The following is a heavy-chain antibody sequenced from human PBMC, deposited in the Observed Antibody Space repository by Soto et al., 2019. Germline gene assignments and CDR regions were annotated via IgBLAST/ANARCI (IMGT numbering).Heavy chain of an antibody. CDR3: ARDLEGSSSERNDY. CDR1: GFTFSSYA. Sequence: GGSLRLSCAASGFTFSSYAMHWVRQAPGKGLEWVSSISSSRSYIYYADSVKGRFTISKDNAKNSLYLQMNSLRAEDTAVYYCARDLEGSSSERNDYWGQGTLVTVSS. CDR2: ISSSRSYI. V-gene: IGHV3-21*01. D-gene: IGHD6-6*01. J-gene: IGHJ4*02.